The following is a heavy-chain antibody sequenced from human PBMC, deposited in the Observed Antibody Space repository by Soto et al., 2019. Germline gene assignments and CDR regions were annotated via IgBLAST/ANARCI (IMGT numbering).Heavy chain of an antibody. D-gene: IGHD2-8*01. CDR3: TRDDVHFNGDRYYGVPMDV. CDR2: IQSGGTT. CDR1: GFSVSSEY. V-gene: IGHV3-66*01. J-gene: IGHJ6*04. Sequence: EVQLVESGGDLVQPGGSLRLSCAASGFSVSSEYMSWVRQAPGKGLEWVSLIQSGGTTYYAGSVKGRFTISRDYSENTLFLQMNSLRVEDTAVYYCTRDDVHFNGDRYYGVPMDVWRKGTTVTVSA.